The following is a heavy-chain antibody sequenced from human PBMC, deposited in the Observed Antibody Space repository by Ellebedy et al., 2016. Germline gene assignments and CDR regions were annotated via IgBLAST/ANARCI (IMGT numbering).Heavy chain of an antibody. Sequence: GESLKISXAASGFTFSSYAMSWVRQAPGKGLEWVSGISGSGSNTHYADSVKGRFTVSRDNSKNTLYLQMNSLRAEDTAVYYCAKGLFEWLSIFDYWGQGTLVTVSS. J-gene: IGHJ4*02. CDR1: GFTFSSYA. D-gene: IGHD3-3*01. CDR3: AKGLFEWLSIFDY. V-gene: IGHV3-23*01. CDR2: ISGSGSNT.